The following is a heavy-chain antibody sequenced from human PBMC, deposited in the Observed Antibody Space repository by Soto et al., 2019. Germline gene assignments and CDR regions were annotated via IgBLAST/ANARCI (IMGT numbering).Heavy chain of an antibody. CDR3: ATEKWGMVRGASAFDI. D-gene: IGHD3-10*01. V-gene: IGHV4-30-4*01. CDR2: TYYSGST. Sequence: LSLTCTVSGGSISSGDYYWSWIRQPPGKGLEWIGYTYYSGSTYYNPSLKSRVTISVDTSKNQFSLKLSSVTAADTAVYYCATEKWGMVRGASAFDIWGQGTMVTVSS. CDR1: GGSISSGDYY. J-gene: IGHJ3*02.